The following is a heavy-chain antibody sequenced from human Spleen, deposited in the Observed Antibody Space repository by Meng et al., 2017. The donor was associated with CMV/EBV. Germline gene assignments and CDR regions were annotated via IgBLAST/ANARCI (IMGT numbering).Heavy chain of an antibody. CDR1: GGSISTYY. Sequence: ESLKISCTVSGGSISTYYWNWIRQSPGKGLEWIGYIYQTGSTHYNPSLSSRVTMSVDTSNNRFSLKVTSVTAADTAVYYCVRARPLTFRPYYNAMDVWGQGTTVTVS. J-gene: IGHJ6*02. CDR2: IYQTGST. D-gene: IGHD6-6*01. CDR3: VRARPLTFRPYYNAMDV. V-gene: IGHV4-59*01.